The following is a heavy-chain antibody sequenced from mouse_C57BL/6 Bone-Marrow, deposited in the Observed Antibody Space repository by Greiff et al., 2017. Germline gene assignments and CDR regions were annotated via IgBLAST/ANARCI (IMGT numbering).Heavy chain of an antibody. D-gene: IGHD2-5*01. CDR3: ARKNYSNQAWVAY. J-gene: IGHJ3*01. Sequence: QVQLKQPGTELVKPGASVKLSCKASGYTFTSYWMHWVKQRPGQGLEWIGNINPSNGGTNYNEKFKSKATLTVDKSSSTAYMQLSSLTSEDSAVYYCARKNYSNQAWVAYWGQGTLVTVSA. CDR2: INPSNGGT. CDR1: GYTFTSYW. V-gene: IGHV1-53*01.